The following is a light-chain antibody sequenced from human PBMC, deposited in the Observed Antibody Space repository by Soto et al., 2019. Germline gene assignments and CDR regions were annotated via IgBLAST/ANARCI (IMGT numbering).Light chain of an antibody. CDR3: ISFTRSNTYV. Sequence: CALTQPASVSGSPGQSIAISCTGTTSDVGGYNYVSWYQQHPGKAPKLMIYDVTNRPSGVSDRFSGSKSGNTASLTISGLQAVDEGDYFCISFTRSNTYVFGTGTKLTVL. CDR1: TSDVGGYNY. CDR2: DVT. V-gene: IGLV2-14*03. J-gene: IGLJ1*01.